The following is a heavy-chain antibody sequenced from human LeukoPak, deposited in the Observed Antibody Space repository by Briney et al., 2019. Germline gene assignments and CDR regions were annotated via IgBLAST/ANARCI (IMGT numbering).Heavy chain of an antibody. D-gene: IGHD3-22*01. CDR3: GHNYYDSSGYYFDY. CDR2: ITGDGSST. J-gene: IGHJ4*02. V-gene: IGHV3-74*01. CDR1: GFTFSTHW. Sequence: PGGSLRLSCATSGFTFSTHWMHWVRQSPGKGLVWVSRITGDGSSTTYADSVEGRFAISRDNAKNTLFLQMNSLGAEDTAVYYCGHNYYDSSGYYFDYWGQGTLVTVSS.